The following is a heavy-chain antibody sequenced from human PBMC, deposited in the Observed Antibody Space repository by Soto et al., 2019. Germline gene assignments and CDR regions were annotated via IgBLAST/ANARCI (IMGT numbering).Heavy chain of an antibody. V-gene: IGHV4-4*07. CDR2: IYTTGST. D-gene: IGHD3-3*01. CDR3: ARENFDSRSYYYCGVDV. Sequence: QVQLQESGPGLVKPSETLSLTCSVSGASIRSYYWSWIRQPAGKGLDWIGRIYTTGSTNYNPSLKSRVTMSVDTSKNQFSLKLSSVTAADTAVYYCARENFDSRSYYYCGVDVWGQGTTVTVSS. CDR1: GASIRSYY. J-gene: IGHJ6*02.